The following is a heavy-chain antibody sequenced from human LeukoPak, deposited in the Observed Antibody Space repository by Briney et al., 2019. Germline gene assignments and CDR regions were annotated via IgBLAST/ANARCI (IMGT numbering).Heavy chain of an antibody. V-gene: IGHV4-59*02. Sequence: PSETLSLTCTVSGGSVSSYYWTWIRQPPGKGLEWIGYIYYSGSTNYNPSLKSRVTISVDTSKNQFSLKLSSVTAADTAVYYCARGYHDFSGYWLSYFDYWGQGTLVTVSS. CDR1: GGSVSSYY. D-gene: IGHD3-22*01. J-gene: IGHJ4*02. CDR3: ARGYHDFSGYWLSYFDY. CDR2: IYYSGST.